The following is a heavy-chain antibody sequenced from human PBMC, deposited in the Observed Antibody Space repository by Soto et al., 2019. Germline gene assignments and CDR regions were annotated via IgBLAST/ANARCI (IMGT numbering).Heavy chain of an antibody. CDR3: ARLTPHRTYYDFWSGSTYYYSYMDV. V-gene: IGHV4-39*07. CDR2: IYYSGST. J-gene: IGHJ6*03. CDR1: GGSISSSSYY. D-gene: IGHD3-3*01. Sequence: PSETLSLTCTVSGGSISSSSYYWGWIRQPPGKGLEWIGSIYYSGSTYYNPSLKSRVTISVDTSKNQFSLKLSSVTAADTAVYYCARLTPHRTYYDFWSGSTYYYSYMDVWCKGTMVTVSS.